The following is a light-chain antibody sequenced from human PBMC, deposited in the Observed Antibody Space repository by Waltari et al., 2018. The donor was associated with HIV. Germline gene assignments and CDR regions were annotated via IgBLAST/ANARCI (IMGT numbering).Light chain of an antibody. V-gene: IGKV1-39*01. CDR3: QQSYSTPLT. Sequence: DIQMTQSPSSLSASIRGRVTITCRPSQTVKTYLNWYLQKPGKAPSLLIHGTSTLQSGVPSRFSGTGSGTHFTLTINDLQPEDCGIYYCQQSYSTPLTFGGGT. J-gene: IGKJ4*01. CDR2: GTS. CDR1: QTVKTY.